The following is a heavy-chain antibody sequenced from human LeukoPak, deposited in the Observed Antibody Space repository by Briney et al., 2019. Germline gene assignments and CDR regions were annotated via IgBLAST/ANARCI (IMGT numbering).Heavy chain of an antibody. J-gene: IGHJ3*02. V-gene: IGHV1-69*05. CDR3: ARKGYCSSTSCYISAFDI. D-gene: IGHD2-2*02. Sequence: ASVRVSCKASGGTFSSYAISWVRQAPGQGLEWMGRIIPIFGTANYAQKFQGRVTITTDESTSTAYMELSSLRSEDTAVYYCARKGYCSSTSCYISAFDIWGQGTMVTVSS. CDR2: IIPIFGTA. CDR1: GGTFSSYA.